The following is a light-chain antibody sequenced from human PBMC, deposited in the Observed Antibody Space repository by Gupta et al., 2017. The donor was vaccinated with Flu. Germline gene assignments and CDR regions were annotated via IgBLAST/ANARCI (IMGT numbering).Light chain of an antibody. Sequence: PATLSVSPGERATLSCRASQTVSSNLAWYQQKPGQAPRLLMYDGSTRATGFPARFSGSGSGTEFTLTISSLQSEDFAVYSCQQDNIWPDTFGGGTKVEIK. V-gene: IGKV3-15*01. CDR3: QQDNIWPDT. CDR1: QTVSSN. CDR2: DGS. J-gene: IGKJ4*01.